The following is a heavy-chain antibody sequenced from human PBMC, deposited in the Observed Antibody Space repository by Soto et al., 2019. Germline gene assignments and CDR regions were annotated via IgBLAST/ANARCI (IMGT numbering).Heavy chain of an antibody. CDR2: INPSGGST. Sequence: GASVKVSCKASGYTFTSYYMHWVRQAPGQGLEWMGIINPSGGSTSYAQKFQGRVTMTRDTSTSTVYMELSSLRSEDTAVYYCARVLLFVGATVYGGMDVWGQGTTVTV. CDR3: ARVLLFVGATVYGGMDV. D-gene: IGHD1-26*01. V-gene: IGHV1-46*01. J-gene: IGHJ6*02. CDR1: GYTFTSYY.